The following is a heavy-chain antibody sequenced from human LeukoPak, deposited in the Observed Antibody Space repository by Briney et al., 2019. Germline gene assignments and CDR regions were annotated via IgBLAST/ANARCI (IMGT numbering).Heavy chain of an antibody. CDR3: AKVEKVAGRYYFDY. Sequence: AGGSLRLSCAASGFTFNTYAMSWVRQGPGKGLEWVSAISGSGGTTYYADSVKGRFTISRDNSKNTLHLHMNSLRAEDTAVYYCAKVEKVAGRYYFDYWGQGTLVTVSS. CDR2: ISGSGGTT. J-gene: IGHJ4*02. CDR1: GFTFNTYA. D-gene: IGHD6-19*01. V-gene: IGHV3-23*01.